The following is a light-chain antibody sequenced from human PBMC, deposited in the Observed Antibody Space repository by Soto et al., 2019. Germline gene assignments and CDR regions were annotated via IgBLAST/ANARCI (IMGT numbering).Light chain of an antibody. CDR2: EVS. CDR1: SSDVGGYHF. V-gene: IGLV2-14*01. Sequence: QSALTQPASVSGSPGQSITLSCSGTSSDVGGYHFVSWYQQHPGEAPNLIIYEVSNRPSGVSDRFSGSKSGNTASLTISGLQAEDEADYYCYSYTTTSTYVFGTGTKVTVL. CDR3: YSYTTTSTYV. J-gene: IGLJ1*01.